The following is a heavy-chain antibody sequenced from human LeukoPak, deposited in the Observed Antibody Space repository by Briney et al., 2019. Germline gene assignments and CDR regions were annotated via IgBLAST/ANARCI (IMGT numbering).Heavy chain of an antibody. Sequence: SETLSLTCTVSGASITSYYWSWIRQPPGKGLEWIGYVYYSGTTSYNPSLKSRVTISVDTSKNQFSLKLSSMTAADTAVYFWSRGRDGYIFWGRGPLVTVSS. D-gene: IGHD5-24*01. CDR1: GASITSYY. V-gene: IGHV4-59*01. CDR2: VYYSGTT. CDR3: SRGRDGYIF. J-gene: IGHJ4*02.